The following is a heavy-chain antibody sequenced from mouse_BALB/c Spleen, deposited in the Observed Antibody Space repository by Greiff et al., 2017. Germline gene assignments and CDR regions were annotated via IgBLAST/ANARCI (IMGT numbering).Heavy chain of an antibody. J-gene: IGHJ4*01. CDR3: ARGDYYGYAMDY. D-gene: IGHD1-1*01. CDR2: ISYSGST. Sequence: EVKLMESGPGLVKPSQSLSLTCTVTGYSITSDYAWNWIRQFPGNKLEWMGYISYSGSTSYNPSLKSRISITRDTSKNQFFLQLNSVTTEDTATYYCARGDYYGYAMDYWGQGTSVTVSS. CDR1: GYSITSDYA. V-gene: IGHV3-2*02.